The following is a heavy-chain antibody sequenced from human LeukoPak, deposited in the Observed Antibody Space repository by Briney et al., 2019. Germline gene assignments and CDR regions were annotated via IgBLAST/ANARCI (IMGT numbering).Heavy chain of an antibody. Sequence: ASVKVSCKVSGYTLTELSMHWVRQAPGKGLEWMGGFDPEDGETIYAQKFQGRVTLTEDTSTDTAYMELSSLRSEDTAVYYCATSISDYKYTFDYWGQGTLVTVSS. V-gene: IGHV1-24*01. CDR2: FDPEDGET. CDR1: GYTLTELS. D-gene: IGHD4-11*01. CDR3: ATSISDYKYTFDY. J-gene: IGHJ4*02.